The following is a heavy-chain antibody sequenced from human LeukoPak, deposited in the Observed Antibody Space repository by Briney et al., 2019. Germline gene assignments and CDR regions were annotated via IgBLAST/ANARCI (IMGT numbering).Heavy chain of an antibody. J-gene: IGHJ6*03. CDR2: INHSGST. CDR1: GGSISSYY. D-gene: IGHD3-10*01. Sequence: SETLSLTCTVSGGSISSYYWSWIRQPPGKGLEWIGEINHSGSTNYNPSLKSRVTISVDTSKNQFSLKLSSVTAADTAVYYCARGVTMHYMDVWGKGTTVTVSS. V-gene: IGHV4-34*01. CDR3: ARGVTMHYMDV.